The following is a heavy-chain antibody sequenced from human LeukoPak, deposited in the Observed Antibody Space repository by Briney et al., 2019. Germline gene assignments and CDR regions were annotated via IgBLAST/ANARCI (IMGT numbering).Heavy chain of an antibody. V-gene: IGHV1-46*01. Sequence: ASVKVSCKTSGYTFTGYYMHWVRQAPGQGLEWMGRINPSGGSTNYAQKFQGRVTMTRDTSTSTVHMELRELSSLRSEDTAIYYCARVGSVSPGHYYYWGQGTLVTVST. CDR3: ARVGSVSPGHYYY. D-gene: IGHD6-19*01. CDR2: INPSGGST. CDR1: GYTFTGYY. J-gene: IGHJ4*02.